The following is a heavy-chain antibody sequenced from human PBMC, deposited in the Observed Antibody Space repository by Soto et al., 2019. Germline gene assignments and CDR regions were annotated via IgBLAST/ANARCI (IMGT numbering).Heavy chain of an antibody. Sequence: QVQLVQSGAEVRKPGSSVKVSCKASGGTFSRHAISWVRQAPGQGLEWMGGIIPIFGTANYAQKFQGRVTITADESTSTAYMELSSLRSEDTAVYYCARGDCSSTSCYRPSYYYYGMDVWGQGTTVTVSS. CDR1: GGTFSRHA. CDR2: IIPIFGTA. V-gene: IGHV1-69*01. J-gene: IGHJ6*02. D-gene: IGHD2-2*02. CDR3: ARGDCSSTSCYRPSYYYYGMDV.